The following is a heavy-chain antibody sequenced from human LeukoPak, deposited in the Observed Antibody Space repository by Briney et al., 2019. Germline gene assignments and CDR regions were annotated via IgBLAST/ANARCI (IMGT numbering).Heavy chain of an antibody. V-gene: IGHV3-33*01. Sequence: PGGSLRLSCAASGFTFSTYGMHWVRQAPGKGLEWVAFIWYDGGNKNYADSVKGRFTISRDNSKNTLFLQMNSLRAEDTAVYYCARDMFDNYYGMDVWGPGTTVTVSS. CDR2: IWYDGGNK. CDR3: ARDMFDNYYGMDV. D-gene: IGHD3-10*02. CDR1: GFTFSTYG. J-gene: IGHJ6*02.